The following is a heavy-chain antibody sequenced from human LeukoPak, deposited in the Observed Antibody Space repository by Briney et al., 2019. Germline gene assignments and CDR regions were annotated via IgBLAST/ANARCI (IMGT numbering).Heavy chain of an antibody. J-gene: IGHJ4*02. CDR2: ISSSSSYI. Sequence: AGGSLRLSCAASGFTFSSYSMNWVRQAPGKGLEWVSSISSSSSYIYYADSVKGRFTISRDNAKNSLYLQMKSLRAEDTAVYYCAREGVDTTLAIYDYWGQGTLVTVSS. CDR1: GFTFSSYS. D-gene: IGHD5-18*01. CDR3: AREGVDTTLAIYDY. V-gene: IGHV3-21*01.